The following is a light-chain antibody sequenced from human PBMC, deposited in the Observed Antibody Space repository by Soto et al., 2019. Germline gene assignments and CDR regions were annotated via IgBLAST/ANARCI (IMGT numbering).Light chain of an antibody. Sequence: DIQLTQSPSSLSASVGDRVIITCRASQRISGYLNWYQQKPGKAPQLLIFAASNLHSGVPSRFTGSGSETDFTLTISSLQPEDFATYFCQQSYSTPMYTFGQGTKLEIK. CDR2: AAS. CDR3: QQSYSTPMYT. CDR1: QRISGY. J-gene: IGKJ2*01. V-gene: IGKV1-39*01.